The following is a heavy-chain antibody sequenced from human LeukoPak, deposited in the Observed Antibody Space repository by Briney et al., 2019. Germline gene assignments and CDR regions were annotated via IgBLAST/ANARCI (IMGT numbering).Heavy chain of an antibody. V-gene: IGHV3-48*03. D-gene: IGHD6-13*01. Sequence: PGGSLRLSCAASGFTFSSYEMNWVRQAPGEGLEGVSYISSGGGTIYYADSVKGRFTISRDNAKNSLYLQMNSLRAEDAAVYYCARDLYSSTCYAFDYWGQGTLVTLSA. CDR2: ISSGGGTI. J-gene: IGHJ4*02. CDR1: GFTFSSYE. CDR3: ARDLYSSTCYAFDY.